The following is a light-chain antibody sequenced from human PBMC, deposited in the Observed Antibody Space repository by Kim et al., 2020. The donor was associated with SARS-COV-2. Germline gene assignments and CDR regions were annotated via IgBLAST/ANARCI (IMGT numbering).Light chain of an antibody. Sequence: AAVGNRVSITCQASQDISNNLNWYQQKPGKATKVLIYDASNVHTGVSSRFSGSGSGTDFTFTITSLQPEDDATYYCQQFDNLSLTFGGGTKVDIK. CDR1: QDISNN. CDR3: QQFDNLSLT. CDR2: DAS. V-gene: IGKV1-33*01. J-gene: IGKJ4*01.